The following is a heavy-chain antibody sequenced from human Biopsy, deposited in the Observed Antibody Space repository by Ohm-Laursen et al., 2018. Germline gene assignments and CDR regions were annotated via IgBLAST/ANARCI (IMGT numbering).Heavy chain of an antibody. CDR3: VGGQRGPPIGVTVPGDAFYL. Sequence: GASVKVSCEASGVTFDTYAFGWVRQAPGQGLEWMGGRIPYFNTIYYARNFQDRAVITADRSARTTDMQLSGLRPDDTAVYYCVGGQRGPPIGVTVPGDAFYLWGPGTMVTVSP. CDR2: RIPYFNTI. V-gene: IGHV1-69*13. J-gene: IGHJ3*01. CDR1: GVTFDTYA. D-gene: IGHD2/OR15-2a*01.